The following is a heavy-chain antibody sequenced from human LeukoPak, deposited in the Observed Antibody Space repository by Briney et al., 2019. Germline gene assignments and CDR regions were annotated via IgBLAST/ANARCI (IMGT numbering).Heavy chain of an antibody. CDR2: IYYSGST. CDR3: ARVYYDFWSGFYGMDV. J-gene: IGHJ6*02. Sequence: SETLSLTCTVSGGSISSYYWSWIRQPPGKGLEWIGYIYYSGSTNHNPSLKSRVTISVDTSKNQFSLKLSSVTAADTAVYYCARVYYDFWSGFYGMDVWGQGTTVTVSS. D-gene: IGHD3-3*01. V-gene: IGHV4-59*01. CDR1: GGSISSYY.